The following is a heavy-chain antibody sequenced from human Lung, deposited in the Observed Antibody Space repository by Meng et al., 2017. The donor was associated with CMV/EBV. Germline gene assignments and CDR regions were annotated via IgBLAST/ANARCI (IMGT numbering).Heavy chain of an antibody. CDR2: INCNSGGT. J-gene: IGHJ4*02. CDR3: AIFYGDYAPYPY. D-gene: IGHD4-17*01. Sequence: CRASGYTFTGYYMHWVRQAPGQGLEWMGRINCNSGGTNYAQKFQGRVTMTRDTSINTAYMELSRLRSDDTAVYYCAIFYGDYAPYPYWGQGTLVTVSS. CDR1: GYTFTGYY. V-gene: IGHV1-2*06.